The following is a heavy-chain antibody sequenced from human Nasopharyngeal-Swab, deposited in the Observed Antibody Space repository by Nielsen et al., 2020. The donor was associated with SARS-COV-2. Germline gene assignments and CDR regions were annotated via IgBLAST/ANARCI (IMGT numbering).Heavy chain of an antibody. CDR3: ARALEYSSSSWDY. D-gene: IGHD6-6*01. CDR2: IYSGGTT. CDR1: GFTVSSNY. J-gene: IGHJ4*02. Sequence: ESLKIPCAASGFTVSSNYMSWVRQAPGKGLEWVSVIYSGGTTYYADSVKGRFTISRDNSKNTLYLQMNSLRAEDTAVYYCARALEYSSSSWDYWGQGTLVTVSS. V-gene: IGHV3-53*01.